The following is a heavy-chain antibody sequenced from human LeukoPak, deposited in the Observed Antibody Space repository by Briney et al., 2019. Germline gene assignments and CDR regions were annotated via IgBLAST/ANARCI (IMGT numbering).Heavy chain of an antibody. CDR3: AKGITGTGSYSVADH. D-gene: IGHD1-26*01. CDR1: GFTFSSYW. V-gene: IGHV3-74*01. CDR2: IKTDGSST. J-gene: IGHJ4*02. Sequence: GGSLRLSCAASGFTFSSYWMHWVRQVPGKGLMWVSRIKTDGSSTSYADSVKGRFTISRDNSKNTLYLQMNSLRAEDTAVYYCAKGITGTGSYSVADHWGQGILVTVSS.